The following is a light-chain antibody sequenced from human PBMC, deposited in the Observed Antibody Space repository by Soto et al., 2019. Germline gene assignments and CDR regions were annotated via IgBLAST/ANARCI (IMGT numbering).Light chain of an antibody. Sequence: GDRVTITCRASQSISSWLAWYQQKPGKAPKLLIYKASTLKSGVPSRFSGSGSGTEFTLTISSLQPDDFATYYCQHYNSYSEAVGQGTKVDI. J-gene: IGKJ1*01. CDR2: KAS. CDR1: QSISSW. CDR3: QHYNSYSEA. V-gene: IGKV1-5*03.